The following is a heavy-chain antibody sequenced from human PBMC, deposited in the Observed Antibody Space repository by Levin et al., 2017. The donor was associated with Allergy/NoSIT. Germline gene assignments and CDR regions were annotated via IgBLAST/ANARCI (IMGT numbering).Heavy chain of an antibody. Sequence: PSETLSLTCTVSGGSISSYYWSWIRQPPGKGLEWIGYIYYSGSTNYNPSLKSRVTISVDTSKNQFSLKLSSVTAADTAVYYCARVDGEYSSGWYYFDYWGQGTLVTVSS. J-gene: IGHJ4*02. CDR2: IYYSGST. CDR1: GGSISSYY. D-gene: IGHD6-19*01. CDR3: ARVDGEYSSGWYYFDY. V-gene: IGHV4-59*01.